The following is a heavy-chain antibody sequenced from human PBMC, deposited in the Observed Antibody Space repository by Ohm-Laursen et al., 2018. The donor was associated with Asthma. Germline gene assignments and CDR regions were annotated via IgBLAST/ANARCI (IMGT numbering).Heavy chain of an antibody. D-gene: IGHD3-9*01. Sequence: TLSLTCIVSGGSISSGGYYWSWIRQHPGKGLEWIGYIYYSGSTYYNPSLKSRVTISVDTSKNQFSLKLSSVTAADTAVYYCARGRDYDILTGYYPDAFDIWGQGTMVTVSS. CDR3: ARGRDYDILTGYYPDAFDI. CDR1: GGSISSGGYY. J-gene: IGHJ3*02. V-gene: IGHV4-31*03. CDR2: IYYSGST.